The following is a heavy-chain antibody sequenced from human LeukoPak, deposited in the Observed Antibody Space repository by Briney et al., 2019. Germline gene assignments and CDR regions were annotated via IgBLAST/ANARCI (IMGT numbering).Heavy chain of an antibody. Sequence: GGSLRLSCAASGFTFSNAWMSWVRQAPGKGLEWVGRIKTKTDGGTADYAAPVKGRFTISRDYSRNTLFLQLNSLKTEDTAVYYCTTAPYGDPRIDYWGQGTLVIVSS. J-gene: IGHJ4*02. CDR3: TTAPYGDPRIDY. CDR1: GFTFSNAW. V-gene: IGHV3-15*01. CDR2: IKTKTDGGTA. D-gene: IGHD4-17*01.